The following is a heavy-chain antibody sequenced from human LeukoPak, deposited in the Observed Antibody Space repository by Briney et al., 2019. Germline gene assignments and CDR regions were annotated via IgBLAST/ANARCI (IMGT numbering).Heavy chain of an antibody. CDR1: GGSISSGDYY. CDR2: IYYSGST. J-gene: IGHJ4*02. D-gene: IGHD3-10*01. V-gene: IGHV4-30-4*01. CDR3: ARGEYYYGSGSMDY. Sequence: SQTLSLTCTVSGGSISSGDYYWSWIRQPPGKGLEWIGYIYYSGSTYYNPPLKSRVTISVDTSKNQFSLRLSSVTAADTAVYYCARGEYYYGSGSMDYWGQGTLVTVSS.